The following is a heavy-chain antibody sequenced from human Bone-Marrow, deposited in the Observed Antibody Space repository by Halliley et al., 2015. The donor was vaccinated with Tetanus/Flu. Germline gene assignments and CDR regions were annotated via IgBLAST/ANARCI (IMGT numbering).Heavy chain of an antibody. V-gene: IGHV3-23*01. D-gene: IGHD3-22*01. Sequence: SLRLSCAASGFTFSSYDMSWVRQAPGKGLEWVSAVSSSGGSTYYADSVKGRFTIPRDNSKNTLYLQMNSLRAEDTALYYCAARRRYDSNGYSFRYWGQGTLVTVSS. J-gene: IGHJ4*02. CDR3: AARRRYDSNGYSFRY. CDR2: VSSSGGST. CDR1: GFTFSSYD.